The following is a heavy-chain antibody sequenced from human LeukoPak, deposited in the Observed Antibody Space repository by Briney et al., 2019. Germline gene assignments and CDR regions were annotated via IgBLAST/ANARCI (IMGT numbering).Heavy chain of an antibody. V-gene: IGHV1-18*01. J-gene: IGHJ5*02. CDR2: ISAYNGNT. Sequence: ASVEVSCKASGYTFTSYGISWVRQAPGQGLEWMGWISAYNGNTNYAQKLQGRVTMTTDTSTSTAYMELRSLRSDDTAVYYCARDLAGRFLEWLLPFDPWGQGTLVTVSS. CDR3: ARDLAGRFLEWLLPFDP. CDR1: GYTFTSYG. D-gene: IGHD3-3*01.